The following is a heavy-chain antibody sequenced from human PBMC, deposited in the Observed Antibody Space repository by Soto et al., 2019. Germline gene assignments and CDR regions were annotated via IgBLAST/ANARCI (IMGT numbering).Heavy chain of an antibody. D-gene: IGHD3-10*02. CDR3: LNFFFQAEDGIRDVRSVSAFLLNRSTDL. J-gene: IGHJ2*01. V-gene: IGHV3-30*18. CDR2: IAYDGSNT. Sequence: KGREWVEVIAYDGSNTYYADSVKDRFTISRDNSNNPLYLQMNSLRAADTAVYYFLNFFFQAEDGIRDVRSVSAFLLNRSTDL.